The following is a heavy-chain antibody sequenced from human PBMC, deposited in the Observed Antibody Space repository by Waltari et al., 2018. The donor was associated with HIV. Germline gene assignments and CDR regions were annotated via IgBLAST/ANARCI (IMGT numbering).Heavy chain of an antibody. D-gene: IGHD3-22*01. CDR3: ARLRGRGGITMIVPRFDP. CDR1: GGSISSTSYY. CDR2: IYYSGST. Sequence: QLQLQESGPGLVKPSETLSHTCTVSGGSISSTSYYWGWIRQPPGKGLEWIGTIYYSGSTYYNPSLKSRVTISVDTSKNQFSLKLSSVTAADTAVYYCARLRGRGGITMIVPRFDPWGQGTLVTVSS. V-gene: IGHV4-39*01. J-gene: IGHJ5*02.